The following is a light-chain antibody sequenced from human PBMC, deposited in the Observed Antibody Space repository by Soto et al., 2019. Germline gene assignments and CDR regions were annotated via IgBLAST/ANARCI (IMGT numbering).Light chain of an antibody. CDR2: WAS. J-gene: IGKJ2*01. Sequence: DIVMTQSPDSLAVSLGERATINCKSSQSVLYSSNNKNYLAWYQQKPGQPPELLIYWASTRESGVPDRFSGSGSGTDFTLTISSLQAEDVAVYYCQQHFSPPFTFGQGTNLEIK. CDR3: QQHFSPPFT. CDR1: QSVLYSSNNKNY. V-gene: IGKV4-1*01.